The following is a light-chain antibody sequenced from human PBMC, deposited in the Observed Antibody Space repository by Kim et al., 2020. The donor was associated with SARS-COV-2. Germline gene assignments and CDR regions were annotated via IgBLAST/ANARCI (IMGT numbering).Light chain of an antibody. J-gene: IGKJ2*01. CDR3: QQYNDWPYT. Sequence: SGFPGERVTLSCGASQSVSSKLAWYHQKPGQAPRLLIYGTSTRATDIPARFSGSGSGTEFTLTISSLQSEDFAVYYCQQYNDWPYTFGQGTKLEI. V-gene: IGKV3-15*01. CDR1: QSVSSK. CDR2: GTS.